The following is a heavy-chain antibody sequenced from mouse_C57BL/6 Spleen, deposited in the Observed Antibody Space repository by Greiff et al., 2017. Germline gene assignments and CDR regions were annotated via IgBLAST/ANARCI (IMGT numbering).Heavy chain of an antibody. D-gene: IGHD1-1*01. CDR3: ARYVDYYGSSYFDY. V-gene: IGHV1-85*01. J-gene: IGHJ2*01. CDR1: GYTFTSYD. CDR2: IYPRDGSN. Sequence: VQLQQSGPELVKPGASVKLSCKASGYTFTSYDINWVKQRPGQGLEWIGWIYPRDGSNKYNEKFKGKATLTVDTSSSTAYMELHSLTSEDSAVYFCARYVDYYGSSYFDYWGQGTTLTVSS.